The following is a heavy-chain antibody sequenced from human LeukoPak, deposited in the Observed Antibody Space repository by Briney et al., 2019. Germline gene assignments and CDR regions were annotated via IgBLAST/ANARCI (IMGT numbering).Heavy chain of an antibody. Sequence: GGSLRLSCTASGFTFSSYNMHWVRQPTGKGLEWVSAVGTAGDTYYPGSVKGRFTISRENAKNSLYLQMNSLRAGETAVYYCARRGDSRGYYDAFDIWGQGTMVTVSS. CDR1: GFTFSSYN. D-gene: IGHD3-22*01. J-gene: IGHJ3*02. CDR2: VGTAGDT. V-gene: IGHV3-13*01. CDR3: ARRGDSRGYYDAFDI.